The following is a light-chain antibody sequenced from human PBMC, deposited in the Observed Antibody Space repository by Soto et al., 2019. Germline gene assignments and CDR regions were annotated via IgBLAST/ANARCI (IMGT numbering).Light chain of an antibody. CDR2: AAS. Sequence: DIQMPQSPSSLSASVGDRITITSRPSQSISRYFNWYQHKPGKAPKLLINAASSLERGVPSRFSDGGSGTDFTLNISSLQPDDFATYYCQQNYRATPWTFGQGTKVDI. CDR3: QQNYRATPWT. CDR1: QSISRY. J-gene: IGKJ1*01. V-gene: IGKV1-39*01.